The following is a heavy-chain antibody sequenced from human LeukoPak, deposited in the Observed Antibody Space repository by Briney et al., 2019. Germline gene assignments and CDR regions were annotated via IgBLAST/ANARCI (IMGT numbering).Heavy chain of an antibody. V-gene: IGHV3-30*04. CDR1: GFTFSSYA. Sequence: GGSLRLSCAASGFTFSSYAMHWVRQAPGKGLEWVAVISYDGSNKYYADFVKGRFTISRDNAKNSLYLQMNSLRAEDTAVYYCARSGYSGYTSFDYWGQGTLVTVSS. J-gene: IGHJ4*02. CDR3: ARSGYSGYTSFDY. CDR2: ISYDGSNK. D-gene: IGHD5-12*01.